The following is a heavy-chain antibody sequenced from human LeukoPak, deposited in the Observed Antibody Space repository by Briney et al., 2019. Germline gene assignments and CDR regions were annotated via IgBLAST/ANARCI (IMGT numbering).Heavy chain of an antibody. V-gene: IGHV4-39*07. CDR2: IYYSGST. CDR1: GGSISSSSYY. CDR3: ARGGSSVNYYGSGNYYSDYYYYYMDV. D-gene: IGHD3-10*01. Sequence: SETLSLTCTVSGGSISSSSYYWGWIRQPPGKGLEWIGSIYYSGSTYYNPSLKSRVAISVDTSKNQFSLKLSSVTAADTAVYYCARGGSSVNYYGSGNYYSDYYYYYMDVWGKGTTVTVSS. J-gene: IGHJ6*03.